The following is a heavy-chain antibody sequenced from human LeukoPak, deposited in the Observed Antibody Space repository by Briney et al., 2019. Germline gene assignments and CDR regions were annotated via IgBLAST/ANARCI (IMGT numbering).Heavy chain of an antibody. V-gene: IGHV3-21*06. CDR3: ARDGSVADPDY. CDR1: GFTVSSNY. Sequence: PGGSLRLSCAASGFTVSSNYMSWVRQAPGKGLEWVSSISDSSSYIYYADSVKGRFTISRDNAKSSLYLQMNSLRAEDTAVYYCARDGSVADPDYWGQGTLVTVSS. D-gene: IGHD6-19*01. J-gene: IGHJ4*02. CDR2: ISDSSSYI.